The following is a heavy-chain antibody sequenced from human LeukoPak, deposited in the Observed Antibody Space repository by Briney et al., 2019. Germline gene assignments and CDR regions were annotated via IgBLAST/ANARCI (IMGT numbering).Heavy chain of an antibody. CDR2: ISWYSGSI. V-gene: IGHV3-9*03. J-gene: IGHJ4*02. CDR3: AKGYGPYSSSWTTLNFDY. D-gene: IGHD6-13*01. CDR1: GFTFDDYA. Sequence: SLRLSCAAPGFTFDDYAMHWVRPAPGKGPEWVSGISWYSGSIGYADSVKGRFTISRDNAKNSLYLQMNSLRAEDMALYYCAKGYGPYSSSWTTLNFDYWGQGTLVTVSS.